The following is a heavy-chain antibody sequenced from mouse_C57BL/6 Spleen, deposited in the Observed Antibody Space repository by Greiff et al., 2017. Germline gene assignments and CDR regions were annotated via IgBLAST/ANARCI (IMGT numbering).Heavy chain of an antibody. J-gene: IGHJ3*01. D-gene: IGHD1-1*01. Sequence: VKLQESGPGLVQPSQSLSITCTVSGFSLTSYGVHWVRQSPGKGLEWLGVLWSGGSTDDNAAFISRLSISKDNSKSQVFFKMNHLQADETAIYYCAPHYGSSYGRFAYWGQGTLVTVSA. CDR1: GFSLTSYG. CDR3: APHYGSSYGRFAY. CDR2: LWSGGST. V-gene: IGHV2-2*01.